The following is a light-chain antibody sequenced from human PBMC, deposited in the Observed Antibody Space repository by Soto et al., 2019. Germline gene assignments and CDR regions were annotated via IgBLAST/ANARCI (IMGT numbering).Light chain of an antibody. CDR2: GAS. J-gene: IGKJ1*01. V-gene: IGKV3-20*01. Sequence: EIVLTQSPGTLSLSPGERASLSCRASQSVASAYLAWYQHKPGQAPRLLIFGASSRATGIPARFSGSGSGTDFTLTISRLEPEDCAVYYCQQYGASRWTFGQGTKVEAK. CDR1: QSVASAY. CDR3: QQYGASRWT.